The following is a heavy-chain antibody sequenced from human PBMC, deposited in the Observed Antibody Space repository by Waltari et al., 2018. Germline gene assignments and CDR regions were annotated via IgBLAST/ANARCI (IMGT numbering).Heavy chain of an antibody. V-gene: IGHV4-59*01. CDR3: ARGLPSLYYSMDV. CDR1: AGSMSGYF. CDR2: IDNSGTS. J-gene: IGHJ6*03. Sequence: QVQLQESGLGLVKPSETLSLRCTVSAGSMSGYFGSWIRQPPGKGLEWIGYIDNSGTSTYNPSLKSRVTLSVDTSKNQFSLKLGSVTAADTALYYCARGLPSLYYSMDVWGKGTTVIISS.